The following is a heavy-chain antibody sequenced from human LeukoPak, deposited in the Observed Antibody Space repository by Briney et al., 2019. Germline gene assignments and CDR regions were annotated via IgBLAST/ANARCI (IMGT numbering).Heavy chain of an antibody. V-gene: IGHV5-51*01. Sequence: GESLKISCKGSGYSFTSYWIGWVRQMPGKGLEWMGIIYPDDSDTRYSPSFQGQVTISADKSINTAYLQWSSLKASDTAMYYCARRLAVVGPQPWFDPWGQGTLVTVSS. CDR3: ARRLAVVGPQPWFDP. CDR1: GYSFTSYW. CDR2: IYPDDSDT. J-gene: IGHJ5*02. D-gene: IGHD6-19*01.